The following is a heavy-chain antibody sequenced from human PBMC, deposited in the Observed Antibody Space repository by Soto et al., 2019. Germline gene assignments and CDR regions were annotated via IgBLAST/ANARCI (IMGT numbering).Heavy chain of an antibody. J-gene: IGHJ4*02. Sequence: QVQLVQSGAEVKKPGASVTVSCKASGYTFTTHYMHWVRQAPGQGLEWMGIINPSGGRTTYSLKFRGRLDLAIDSSTNAVYMELSSLISEDTAVYYCARAGENYGSGTFSPPLRYYFNSWGQGTLVTVSS. V-gene: IGHV1-46*01. CDR2: INPSGGRT. D-gene: IGHD3-10*01. CDR3: ARAGENYGSGTFSPPLRYYFNS. CDR1: GYTFTTHY.